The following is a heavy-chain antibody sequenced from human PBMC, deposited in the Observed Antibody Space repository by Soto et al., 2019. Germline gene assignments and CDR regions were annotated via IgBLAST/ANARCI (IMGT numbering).Heavy chain of an antibody. Sequence: RRLSCAAAGCTFSSYAMSLVRQAPLKGLEWVSAISGSGGSTYYADSVKGRFTISRDNSKNTLYLQMNSLRAEDTAVYYCAKGAVPTTPVPLFDYWGQGTLVTSPQ. J-gene: IGHJ4*02. CDR2: ISGSGGST. CDR3: AKGAVPTTPVPLFDY. V-gene: IGHV3-23*01. CDR1: GCTFSSYA. D-gene: IGHD1-1*01.